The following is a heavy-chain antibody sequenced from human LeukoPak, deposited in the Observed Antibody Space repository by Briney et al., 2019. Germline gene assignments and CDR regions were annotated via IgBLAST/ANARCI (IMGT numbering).Heavy chain of an antibody. Sequence: PGGSLRLSCAASGFTFSSYAMSWVRQAPGKGLEWVSAIGGSGGSTYYADSVKGRFTISRDNSKNTLYLQMNSLRAEDTAVYYCAKSSREGSSWYGAYNWFDPWGQGTLVTVSS. CDR2: IGGSGGST. CDR3: AKSSREGSSWYGAYNWFDP. J-gene: IGHJ5*02. D-gene: IGHD6-13*01. CDR1: GFTFSSYA. V-gene: IGHV3-23*01.